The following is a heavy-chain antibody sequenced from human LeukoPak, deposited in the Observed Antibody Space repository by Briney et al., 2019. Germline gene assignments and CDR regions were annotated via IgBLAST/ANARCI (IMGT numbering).Heavy chain of an antibody. CDR2: IKRKTDGGTT. CDR3: TTDGGYYDSSGYFVYYFDY. Sequence: RLSCAASGFTFSSAWMSWVRQAPGKGLEWVGRIKRKTDGGTTDYAAPVKGRFTISRDDSKNTLYLQVNNLKTEDTAVYYCTTDGGYYDSSGYFVYYFDYWGQGTLVTVSS. D-gene: IGHD3-22*01. J-gene: IGHJ4*02. CDR1: GFTFSSAW. V-gene: IGHV3-15*01.